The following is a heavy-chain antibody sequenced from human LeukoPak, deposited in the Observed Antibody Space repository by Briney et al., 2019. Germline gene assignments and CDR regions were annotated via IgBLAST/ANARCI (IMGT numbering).Heavy chain of an antibody. CDR3: AREPLGCGGDCHFDY. CDR1: GGSFSSYA. J-gene: IGHJ4*02. CDR2: IIPIYDAS. V-gene: IGHV1-69*05. D-gene: IGHD2-21*02. Sequence: SVKVSCKTSGGSFSSYAFSWMRQAPGQGLEWMGRIIPIYDASDYAQMFQGRVSITRDASTNTVHMEVSSLTFDDTAVYYCAREPLGCGGDCHFDYWGQGTLVTVSS.